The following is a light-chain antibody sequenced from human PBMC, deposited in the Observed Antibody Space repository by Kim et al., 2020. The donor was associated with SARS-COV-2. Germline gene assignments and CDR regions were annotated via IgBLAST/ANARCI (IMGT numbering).Light chain of an antibody. V-gene: IGKV1-27*01. CDR2: GAF. Sequence: GSVGDRVTHTWRASQRIGNSLAWYQQKPGKVPNLLILGAFALQPGVPSRFIGNGSGTAFTLTITSLRPEDVATYYCQKYNSAPWTFGQGTKVDIK. CDR3: QKYNSAPWT. J-gene: IGKJ1*01. CDR1: QRIGNS.